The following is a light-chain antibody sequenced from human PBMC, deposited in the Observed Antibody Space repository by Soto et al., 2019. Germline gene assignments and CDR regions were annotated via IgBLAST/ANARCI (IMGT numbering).Light chain of an antibody. V-gene: IGKV4-1*01. CDR2: WAS. J-gene: IGKJ5*01. CDR1: QSVLYSSNNKNY. CDR3: QQVNNYPIT. Sequence: DIVMTQSPDSLAVSLGERATINCKSSQSVLYSSNNKNYLAWYQQKPGQPPKLLIYWASTRESGVPDRFSGSGSGTDFTLTITSLQPEDFATYYCQQVNNYPITFGQGTRLEIK.